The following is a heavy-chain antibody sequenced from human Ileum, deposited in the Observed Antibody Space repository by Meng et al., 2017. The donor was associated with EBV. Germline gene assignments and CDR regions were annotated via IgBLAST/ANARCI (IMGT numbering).Heavy chain of an antibody. J-gene: IGHJ5*02. D-gene: IGHD6-19*01. CDR3: TTGKQWLVP. Sequence: GQVEEAGGGLVMPGGSLRLSCAASGFTFTNAWMSWVRQAPGKGLEWVGRIRNKTNGGTADYAAPVKGRFSISRDDSKNTLYLQMNSLKIEDTAMYYCTTGKQWLVPWGQGTLVTVSS. CDR2: IRNKTNGGTA. CDR1: GFTFTNAW. V-gene: IGHV3-15*01.